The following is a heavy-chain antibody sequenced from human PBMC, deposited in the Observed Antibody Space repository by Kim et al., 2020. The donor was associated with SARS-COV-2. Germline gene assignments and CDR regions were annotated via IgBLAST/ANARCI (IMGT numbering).Heavy chain of an antibody. D-gene: IGHD2-2*01. CDR3: AREGYQLLYYFDY. V-gene: IGHV3-30-3*01. J-gene: IGHJ4*02. CDR2: ISYDGSNK. Sequence: GGSLRLSCAASGFTFSSYAMHWVRQAPGKGLEWVAVISYDGSNKYYADSVKGRFTISRDNSKNTLYLQMNSLRAEDTAVYYCAREGYQLLYYFDYWGQGTLVTVSS. CDR1: GFTFSSYA.